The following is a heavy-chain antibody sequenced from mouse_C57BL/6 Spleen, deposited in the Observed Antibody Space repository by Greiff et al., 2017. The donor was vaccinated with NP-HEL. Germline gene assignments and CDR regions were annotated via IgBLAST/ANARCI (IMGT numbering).Heavy chain of an antibody. CDR1: GYTFTSYW. Sequence: QVQLQQPGAELVRPGSSVKLSCKASGYTFTSYWMDWVKQRPGQGLEWIGNIYPSDSETHYNQKFKDKATLTVDKSSSTAYMQLSSLTSEYSAVYYCARELGDYYAMDYWGQGTSVTVSS. CDR3: ARELGDYYAMDY. D-gene: IGHD4-1*01. V-gene: IGHV1-61*01. CDR2: IYPSDSET. J-gene: IGHJ4*01.